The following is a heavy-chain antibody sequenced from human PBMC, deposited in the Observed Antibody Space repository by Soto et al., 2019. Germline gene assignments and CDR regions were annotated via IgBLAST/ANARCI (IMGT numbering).Heavy chain of an antibody. CDR3: ARERGGRSGMDV. CDR1: GFTFSSSW. CDR2: INPDGSEK. D-gene: IGHD1-26*01. V-gene: IGHV3-7*01. J-gene: IGHJ6*04. Sequence: PGGSLRLSCGASGFTFSSSWMDWVRQAPGKGLEWGANINPDGSEKYYVGSVEGRFTISRDNAKNSLYLQMNSLRAEDTAVYYRARERGGRSGMDVWGKGTMVTVSS.